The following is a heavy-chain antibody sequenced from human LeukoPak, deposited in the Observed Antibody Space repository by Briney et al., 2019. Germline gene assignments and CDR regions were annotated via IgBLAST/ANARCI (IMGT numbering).Heavy chain of an antibody. CDR1: GFTFSSYA. V-gene: IGHV3-23*01. Sequence: GGSLRLSCAASGFTFSSYALSWVRPSPERGLEWVSAISASGVNTYYADSVKGRFTISRDNSKNTLFLQMNSLRAKDTAIYYCAKDRSGNYYGTLDYWGQGTLVTVSS. J-gene: IGHJ4*02. D-gene: IGHD1-26*01. CDR3: AKDRSGNYYGTLDY. CDR2: ISASGVNT.